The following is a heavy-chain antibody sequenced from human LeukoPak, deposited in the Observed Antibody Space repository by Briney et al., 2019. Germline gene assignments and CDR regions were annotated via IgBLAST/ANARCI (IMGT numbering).Heavy chain of an antibody. D-gene: IGHD5-18*01. CDR1: GFTFSSSS. CDR3: ASVHTALTG. V-gene: IGHV3-21*01. Sequence: GGSLRLSCAAPGFTFSSSSMAWVRQAPGKRLEWVSSISSTSSYTYYADSVKGRFTISRDNAKNSLYLQMNSLRAEDTAVYYCASVHTALTGWGQGTLVTVSS. J-gene: IGHJ4*02. CDR2: ISSTSSYT.